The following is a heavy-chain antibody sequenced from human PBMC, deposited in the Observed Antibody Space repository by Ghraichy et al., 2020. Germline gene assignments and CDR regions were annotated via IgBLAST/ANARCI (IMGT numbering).Heavy chain of an antibody. CDR3: ASNSGSRVYYFDY. CDR2: IYYSGST. V-gene: IGHV4-30-4*01. J-gene: IGHJ4*02. CDR1: GGSISSGDYY. Sequence: SETLSLTCTVSGGSISSGDYYWSWIRQPPGKGLEWIGYIYYSGSTYYNPSLKSRVTISVDTSKNQFSLKLSSVTAADTAVYYCASNSGSRVYYFDYWGQGTLVTVSS. D-gene: IGHD1-26*01.